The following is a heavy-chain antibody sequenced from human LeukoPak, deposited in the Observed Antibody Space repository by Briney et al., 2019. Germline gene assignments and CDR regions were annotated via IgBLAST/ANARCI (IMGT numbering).Heavy chain of an antibody. CDR1: GYSISSGYH. V-gene: IGHV4-38-2*02. Sequence: SETLSLTCVVSGYSISSGYHWGWIRQPPGKGLEWIGYIYYSGSTYYNPSLKSRVTISVDTSKNQFSLKLSSVTAADTAVYYCAREGSSWYDFDYWGQGTLVTVSS. CDR2: IYYSGST. J-gene: IGHJ4*02. D-gene: IGHD6-13*01. CDR3: AREGSSWYDFDY.